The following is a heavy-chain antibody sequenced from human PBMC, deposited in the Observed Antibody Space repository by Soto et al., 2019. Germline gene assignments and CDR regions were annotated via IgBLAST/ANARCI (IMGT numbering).Heavy chain of an antibody. CDR2: VSSSGNS. D-gene: IGHD3-16*01. CDR3: VGRRTSIYNYFDS. CDR1: GYSISRATHY. J-gene: IGHJ4*02. Sequence: QVHLQEAGPGLVKPSQTLSLTCTVSGYSISRATHYWNWIRQPPGKGLEWIGYVSSSGNSYYSPSLKSRVFMSVDTSKNLFSLKLSSVAAADTAIYYCVGRRTSIYNYFDSWGQGTQDTVSS. V-gene: IGHV4-31*03.